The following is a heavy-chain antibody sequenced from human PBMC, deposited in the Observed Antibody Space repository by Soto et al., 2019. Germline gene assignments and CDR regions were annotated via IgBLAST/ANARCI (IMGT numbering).Heavy chain of an antibody. CDR1: GFIFSSYA. J-gene: IGHJ6*02. CDR3: AKVTQVVEYGMDV. V-gene: IGHV3-23*01. Sequence: EVQLLESGGGLVQPGGSLRLSCAASGFIFSSYAMSWVRQAPGKGLEWVSTVTGSGDTTYYAEFVKGRFTISRDNSKNTLYLQMSSLRVDDTAVYYCAKVTQVVEYGMDVWGQGTTVTVSS. D-gene: IGHD2-15*01. CDR2: VTGSGDTT.